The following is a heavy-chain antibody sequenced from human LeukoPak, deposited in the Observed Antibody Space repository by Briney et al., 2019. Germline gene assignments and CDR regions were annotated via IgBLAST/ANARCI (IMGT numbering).Heavy chain of an antibody. D-gene: IGHD4-23*01. Sequence: YMSWIRQPPGKGLEWIGYIYYSGSTYYNPSLKSRVTISVDTSKNQFSLKLSSVTAADTAVYYCARDLLNEGNHLDYWGQGTLVTVSS. CDR2: IYYSGST. CDR3: ARDLLNEGNHLDY. CDR1: Y. V-gene: IGHV4-30-4*08. J-gene: IGHJ4*02.